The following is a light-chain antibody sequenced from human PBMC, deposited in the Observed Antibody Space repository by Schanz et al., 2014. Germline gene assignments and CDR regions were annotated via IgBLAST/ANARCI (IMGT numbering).Light chain of an antibody. V-gene: IGKV3-15*01. Sequence: EIVMTQSPATLSVSPGERATLSCRAGQSVSSNLAWYQQKPGQAPRLLIYGASTRATGIPARFSGSGSGTEFTLTISSLQSEDFAVYYCQQYYSLPLTFGGGTKVEIK. J-gene: IGKJ4*01. CDR3: QQYYSLPLT. CDR1: QSVSSN. CDR2: GAS.